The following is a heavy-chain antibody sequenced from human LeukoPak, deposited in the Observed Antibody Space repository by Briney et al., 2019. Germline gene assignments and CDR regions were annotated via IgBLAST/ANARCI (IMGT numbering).Heavy chain of an antibody. V-gene: IGHV3-7*01. CDR2: IKQDGSEK. CDR3: ARDLTVAVDY. J-gene: IGHJ4*02. D-gene: IGHD4-23*01. CDR1: GFTFSNYW. Sequence: GGSLRLSCAASGFTFSNYWMSWVRQAPGKGLEWVANIKQDGSEKYYVDSVKGRFTISRDNAKNSLYLQMNSLRAEDTAVYYCARDLTVAVDYWGQGTLVTVSS.